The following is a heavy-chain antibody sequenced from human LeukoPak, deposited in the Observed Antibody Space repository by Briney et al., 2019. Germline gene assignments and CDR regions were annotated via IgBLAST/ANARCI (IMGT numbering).Heavy chain of an antibody. CDR1: GFTFTSYW. CDR2: IKQDGSEK. D-gene: IGHD3-3*01. Sequence: PGGSLRLSCAASGFTFTSYWMSWVRQAPGKGLEWVANIKQDGSEKDYMDSMKGRFTISRDNSKNTLYLQMDSLRAEDTAVYYCASTLPGVIIRPIDYWGQGTLVTVSS. J-gene: IGHJ4*02. CDR3: ASTLPGVIIRPIDY. V-gene: IGHV3-7*01.